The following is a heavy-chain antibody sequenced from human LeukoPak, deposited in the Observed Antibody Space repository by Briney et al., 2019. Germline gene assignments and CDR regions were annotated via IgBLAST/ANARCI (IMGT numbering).Heavy chain of an antibody. Sequence: VGSLRLSCAASGFTFRTYAMHWVRQAPGKGLEWVALISYDGSNKFYADSVKGRFTISRDNSKNTLYLQMNSLRAEDTAVYYCARDSSSSGWFSPLDYWGQGTLVTVSS. V-gene: IGHV3-30-3*01. CDR3: ARDSSSSGWFSPLDY. J-gene: IGHJ4*02. D-gene: IGHD6-19*01. CDR2: ISYDGSNK. CDR1: GFTFRTYA.